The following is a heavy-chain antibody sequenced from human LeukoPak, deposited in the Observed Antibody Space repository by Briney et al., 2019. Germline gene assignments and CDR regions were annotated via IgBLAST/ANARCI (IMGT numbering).Heavy chain of an antibody. Sequence: ASVKVSCKASGYTFTGYYTHWVRQAPGQGLEWMGWINPNSGGTNYAQKFQGRVTMTRDTSISTAYMELSRLRSDDTAVYYCARGERDIVVVPAAGGSYFDYWGQGTLVTVSS. CDR2: INPNSGGT. D-gene: IGHD2-2*01. CDR1: GYTFTGYY. CDR3: ARGERDIVVVPAAGGSYFDY. J-gene: IGHJ4*02. V-gene: IGHV1-2*02.